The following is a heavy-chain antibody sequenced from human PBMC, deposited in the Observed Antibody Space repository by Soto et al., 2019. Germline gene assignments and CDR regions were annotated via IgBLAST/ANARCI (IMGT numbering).Heavy chain of an antibody. D-gene: IGHD1-1*01. CDR1: GFTFSTFA. V-gene: IGHV3-23*01. CDR3: ATQDFRGTTGTT. CDR2: ISADSDRT. J-gene: IGHJ4*02. Sequence: EVQLLESGGDFVQPGGSLRLSCAASGFTFSTFAMGWVRQAPGRGLEWLSLISADSDRTYYANSVKGRFTVSRDNSKNTLSLQMNSLRVEDTAVYYCATQDFRGTTGTTWGQGTLVTVSS.